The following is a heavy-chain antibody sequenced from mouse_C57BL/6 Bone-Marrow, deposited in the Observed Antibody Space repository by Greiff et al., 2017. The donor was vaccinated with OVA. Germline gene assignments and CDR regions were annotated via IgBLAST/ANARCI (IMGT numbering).Heavy chain of an antibody. CDR3: ARGEVYYSYYFDY. D-gene: IGHD2-1*01. CDR1: GYTFTSYW. J-gene: IGHJ2*01. Sequence: QVQLQQPGAELVMPGASVKLSCKASGYTFTSYWMHWVKQRPGQGLEWIGEIDPSDSYTNYNQKFKGKSTLTVDKSSSTAYMQLSSLTSEDSAVYYCARGEVYYSYYFDYWGQGTTLTVSS. V-gene: IGHV1-69*01. CDR2: IDPSDSYT.